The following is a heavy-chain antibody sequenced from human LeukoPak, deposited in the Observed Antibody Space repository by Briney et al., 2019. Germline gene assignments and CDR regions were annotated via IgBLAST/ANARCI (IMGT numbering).Heavy chain of an antibody. J-gene: IGHJ4*02. CDR2: IRYDGSNK. V-gene: IGHV3-30*02. Sequence: GGSLRLSCAASGVTFSSYGMHWVRQAPGKGLEWVAFIRYDGSNKYYADSVKGRFTISRDNSKNTLYLQMNSLRAEDTAVYYCAKDCSSTSRFWGYWGQGTLVTVSS. CDR3: AKDCSSTSRFWGY. CDR1: GVTFSSYG. D-gene: IGHD2-2*01.